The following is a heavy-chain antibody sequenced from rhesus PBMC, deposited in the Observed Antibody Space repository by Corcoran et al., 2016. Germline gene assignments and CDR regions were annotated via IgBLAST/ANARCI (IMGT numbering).Heavy chain of an antibody. CDR3: ATHLSNSYFDY. CDR2: VYGSGSST. D-gene: IGHD4-23*01. V-gene: IGHV4S11*01. CDR1: GGSISSNY. Sequence: QVQLQESGPGLVKPLETLSLTCAVSGGSISSNYWSWLRQPPGKGLAWIGYVYGSGSSTNYNPSLKSRVTLSVDTSKNQFSLKLSSVTAADTAVYYCATHLSNSYFDYWGQGVLVTVSS. J-gene: IGHJ4*01.